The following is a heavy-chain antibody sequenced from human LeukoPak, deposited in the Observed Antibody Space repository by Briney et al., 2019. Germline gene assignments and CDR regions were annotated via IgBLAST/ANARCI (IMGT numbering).Heavy chain of an antibody. CDR3: ARGYYDSSGVDY. V-gene: IGHV4-34*01. Sequence: SETLSLTCAVYGGSFSGYYWSWLRQPPGRGLEWIGEINHSGSTNYNPSLKSRVTISVDRSKNQFSLKLSSVTAADTAVYYCARGYYDSSGVDYWGQGTLVTVSS. CDR1: GGSFSGYY. CDR2: INHSGST. J-gene: IGHJ4*02. D-gene: IGHD3-22*01.